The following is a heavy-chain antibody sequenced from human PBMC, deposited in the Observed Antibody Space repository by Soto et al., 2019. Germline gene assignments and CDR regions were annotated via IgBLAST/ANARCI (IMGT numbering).Heavy chain of an antibody. CDR3: ARDRGAIGFDY. D-gene: IGHD1-26*01. J-gene: IGHJ4*02. Sequence: ASVKVSCKASGYTFTGYYMHWVRQAPGQGLEWMGWINPNSGGTNYAQMLQGRVTMTRDTSISTAYMELSRLRSDDTAVYYFARDRGAIGFDYWGQGTLVTVSS. V-gene: IGHV1-2*02. CDR2: INPNSGGT. CDR1: GYTFTGYY.